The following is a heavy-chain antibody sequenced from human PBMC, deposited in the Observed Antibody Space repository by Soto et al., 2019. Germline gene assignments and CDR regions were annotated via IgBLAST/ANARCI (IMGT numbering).Heavy chain of an antibody. CDR2: INAGNGNT. D-gene: IGHD5-12*01. Sequence: ASVKVSCKAYGFSFIDYSILWVRQAPGQSLEWLGWINAGNGNTKYSHKFQDRVTITSDTSATTTYMELRSLRSEDTAVFYCARSAKKTWLPDFWGQGALVTVPQ. V-gene: IGHV1-3*01. CDR3: ARSAKKTWLPDF. J-gene: IGHJ1*01. CDR1: GFSFIDYS.